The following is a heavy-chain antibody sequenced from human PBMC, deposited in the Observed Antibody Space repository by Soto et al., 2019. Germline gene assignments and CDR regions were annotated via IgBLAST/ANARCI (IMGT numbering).Heavy chain of an antibody. CDR2: TNAGNGNP. V-gene: IGHV1-3*01. D-gene: IGHD3-3*01. J-gene: IGHJ4*02. CDR1: AATFSSYA. CDR3: AWPPLGFGVVIGYFDY. Sequence: GASLYVSCYASAATFSSYAISWARQASGQGLQWMGGTNAGNGNPKYPQTFQSRVTITRDTSAITAYMELSSLRSEDTAVYCCAWPPLGFGVVIGYFDYWGQGTMVTVS.